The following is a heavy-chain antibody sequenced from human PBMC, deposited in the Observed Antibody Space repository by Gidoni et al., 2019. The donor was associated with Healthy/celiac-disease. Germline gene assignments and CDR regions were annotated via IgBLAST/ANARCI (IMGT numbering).Heavy chain of an antibody. V-gene: IGHV3-30-3*01. J-gene: IGHJ6*02. CDR1: GFTFSSYA. CDR2: ISYDGSNK. Sequence: QVQLVESGGGVVQPGRSLRLSCAAPGFTFSSYAMHWVRQAPGKGLEGVAVISYDGSNKYYADSVKGRFTISRDNSKNTPYLQMNSLRAEDTAVYYCARPLGRYFDLNHRSDMVYYYYGMDVWGQGTTVTVSS. CDR3: ARPLGRYFDLNHRSDMVYYYYGMDV. D-gene: IGHD3-9*01.